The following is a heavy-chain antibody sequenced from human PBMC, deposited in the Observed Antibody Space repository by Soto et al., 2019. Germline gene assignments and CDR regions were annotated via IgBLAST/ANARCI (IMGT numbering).Heavy chain of an antibody. V-gene: IGHV3-23*01. CDR2: VSGSGGST. Sequence: GSLRLSCAASGFTFGNYAMTWVRQAPGKGLEWVSGVSGSGGSTNYADAVKGRFTISRDNSKNTLYLQMNSLRAEDTAVYYCAKDRWDTTMTYYFDYWGQGALVTV. CDR3: AKDRWDTTMTYYFDY. J-gene: IGHJ4*02. D-gene: IGHD5-18*01. CDR1: GFTFGNYA.